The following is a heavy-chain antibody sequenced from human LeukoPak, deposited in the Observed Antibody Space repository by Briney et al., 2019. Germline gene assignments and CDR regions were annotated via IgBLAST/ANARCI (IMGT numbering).Heavy chain of an antibody. Sequence: GGSLRLSCAASGFTFSRYSVNWVRQAPGKGLEWVSCISDSSRHIYYADSVTGRFTISRDNAKSSASLQMNSLRVDDTAVYYSARAYTSGDYLDYWGQGTLVTVSS. V-gene: IGHV3-21*01. CDR2: ISDSSRHI. D-gene: IGHD2-2*01. CDR1: GFTFSRYS. J-gene: IGHJ4*02. CDR3: ARAYTSGDYLDY.